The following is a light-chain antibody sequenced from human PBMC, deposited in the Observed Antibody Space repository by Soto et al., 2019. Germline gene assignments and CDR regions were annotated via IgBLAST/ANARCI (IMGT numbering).Light chain of an antibody. Sequence: IQMTQYQSSLSASVGDRVTITCQASQDISNYLNWYQQKPGKAPKLLIYDASNLETGVPSRFSGSGSGTDFTFTISSLQPEDIATYYCQQYDNLPRTFGQGTNVDIK. CDR3: QQYDNLPRT. V-gene: IGKV1-33*01. J-gene: IGKJ1*01. CDR2: DAS. CDR1: QDISNY.